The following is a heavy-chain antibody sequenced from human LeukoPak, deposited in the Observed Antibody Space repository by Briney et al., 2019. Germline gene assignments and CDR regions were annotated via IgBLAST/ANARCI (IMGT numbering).Heavy chain of an antibody. D-gene: IGHD3-22*01. CDR1: GYTFTSYG. Sequence: ASVKVSCKASGYTFTSYGISWVRQAPGQGLEWMGWISAYNGNTNYAQKLQGRVTMTTDTSTSTAYMELRSLRSDDTAVYYCARDNYYDSSGYFDYWGQGTLVTVSS. CDR3: ARDNYYDSSGYFDY. CDR2: ISAYNGNT. V-gene: IGHV1-18*01. J-gene: IGHJ4*02.